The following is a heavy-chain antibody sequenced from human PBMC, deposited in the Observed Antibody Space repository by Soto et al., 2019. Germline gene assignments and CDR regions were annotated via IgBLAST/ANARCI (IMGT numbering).Heavy chain of an antibody. CDR1: GFTFSSYA. J-gene: IGHJ6*02. CDR2: ISYDGSNK. V-gene: IGHV3-30-3*01. D-gene: IGHD3-3*01. CDR3: ARGGDFWGGSPPYYYYGMDV. Sequence: QVQLVESGGGVVQPGRSLRLSCAASGFTFSSYAMHWVRQAPGKGLEWVAVISYDGSNKYYADSVKGRFTISRDNSKNTLYLQMTSLRAEDTAVYYCARGGDFWGGSPPYYYYGMDVWGQGTTVTVS.